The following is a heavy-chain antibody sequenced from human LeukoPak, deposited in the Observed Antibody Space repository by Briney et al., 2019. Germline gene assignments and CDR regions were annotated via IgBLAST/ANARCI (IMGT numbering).Heavy chain of an antibody. Sequence: SETLSLTCTVSGGSISSYYWSWIRQPAGKGLEWIGHIYTSGSTNYNPSLKSRVTMSVDTSKNQFSLKLSSVTAADTAVYYCARAPAARHYYYGMDVWGQGTTVTVSS. CDR2: IYTSGST. V-gene: IGHV4-4*07. J-gene: IGHJ6*02. CDR1: GGSISSYY. CDR3: ARAPAARHYYYGMDV. D-gene: IGHD2-2*01.